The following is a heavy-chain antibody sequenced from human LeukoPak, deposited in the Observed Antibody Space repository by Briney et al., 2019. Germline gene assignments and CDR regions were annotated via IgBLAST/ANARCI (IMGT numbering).Heavy chain of an antibody. Sequence: GGSLRLSCAASGFTFSSYWMSWVRQAPGKGLEWVANIKQDGSEKYYVDSVKGRFTISRDNAKNSLYLQMNSLRAEDTAVYYCARELNVDIVATYRAVWDYWGQGTLVTVSS. CDR2: IKQDGSEK. J-gene: IGHJ4*02. D-gene: IGHD5-12*01. V-gene: IGHV3-7*01. CDR3: ARELNVDIVATYRAVWDY. CDR1: GFTFSSYW.